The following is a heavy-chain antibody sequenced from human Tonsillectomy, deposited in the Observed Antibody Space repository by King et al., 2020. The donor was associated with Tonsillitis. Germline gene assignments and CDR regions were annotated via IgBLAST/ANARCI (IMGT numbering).Heavy chain of an antibody. V-gene: IGHV3-23*04. CDR1: GFTFSYYV. CDR2: ISGTGGST. Sequence: VQLVESGGGLVQPGGSLRLSCAASGFTFSYYVMSWVRQAPGKGLEWVSVISGTGGSTYYADSVKGRFTISRDNSKNTLYLQMNSLRAEDTAVYYCAKDPTAHAAYYYYAMDVWGQGTTVTVSS. J-gene: IGHJ6*02. CDR3: AKDPTAHAAYYYYAMDV.